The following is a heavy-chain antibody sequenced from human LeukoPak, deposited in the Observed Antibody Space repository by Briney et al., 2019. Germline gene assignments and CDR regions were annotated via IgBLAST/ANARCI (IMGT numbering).Heavy chain of an antibody. D-gene: IGHD3-3*01. CDR3: ARGSSGPTIFGSSGLDY. Sequence: ASVKVSCKASGGTFSSYAISWVRQAPGQGLEWMGGIIPIFGTANYAQKFQGRVTITTDESTSTAYMELSSLRSEDTAVYYCARGSSGPTIFGSSGLDYWGQGTLVTVSS. CDR2: IIPIFGTA. CDR1: GGTFSSYA. V-gene: IGHV1-69*05. J-gene: IGHJ4*02.